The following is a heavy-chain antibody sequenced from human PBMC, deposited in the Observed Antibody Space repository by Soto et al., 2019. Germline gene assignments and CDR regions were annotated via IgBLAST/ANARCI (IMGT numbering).Heavy chain of an antibody. J-gene: IGHJ4*02. D-gene: IGHD3-9*01. V-gene: IGHV4-61*01. CDR3: AGTILTGYYTFDY. Sequence: SETLSLTCTASGGSVSSGSYYWSWIRQPPGKGLEWIGYIYYSGSTNYNPSLKSRVTISVDTSKNQFSLKLSSVTAADTAVYYCAGTILTGYYTFDYWGQGTLVTVSS. CDR1: GGSVSSGSYY. CDR2: IYYSGST.